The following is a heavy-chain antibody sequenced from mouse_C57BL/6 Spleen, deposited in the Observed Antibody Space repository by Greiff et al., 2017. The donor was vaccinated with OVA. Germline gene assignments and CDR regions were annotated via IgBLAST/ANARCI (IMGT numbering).Heavy chain of an antibody. V-gene: IGHV1-22*01. Sequence: VQLQQSGPELVKPGASVKMSCKASGYTFTDYNMHWVKQSHGKSLEWIGYINPNNGGTSYNQKFKGKATLTVNKSSSTAYMELRSLTSEDSAVYYCARSEGYYYGSRGYFDVWGTGTTVTVSS. CDR1: GYTFTDYN. CDR3: ARSEGYYYGSRGYFDV. D-gene: IGHD1-1*01. J-gene: IGHJ1*03. CDR2: INPNNGGT.